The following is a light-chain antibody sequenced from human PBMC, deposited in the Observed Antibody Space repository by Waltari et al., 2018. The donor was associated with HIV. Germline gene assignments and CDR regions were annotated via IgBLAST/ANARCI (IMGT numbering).Light chain of an antibody. CDR1: QGINNY. J-gene: IGKJ1*01. Sequence: DIQMTQSPSSLSAPVEHRVTITCRASQGINNYLAWYQQRPGKVPKLLIYAASTLEPGVPSRFSGSGSGTDFTLTISNLQAEDAAIYYCQQYYMTPPTFGQGTKVEI. V-gene: IGKV1-27*01. CDR3: QQYYMTPPT. CDR2: AAS.